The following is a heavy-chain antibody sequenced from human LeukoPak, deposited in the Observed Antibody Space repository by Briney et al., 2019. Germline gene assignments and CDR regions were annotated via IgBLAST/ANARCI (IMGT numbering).Heavy chain of an antibody. CDR2: ISYDGSNK. Sequence: PGGSLRLSCAASGFTFSSYGMHWVRQAPGKGLEWVAVISYDGSNKYYADSVKGRFTISRDNSENTLYLQMNSLRAEDMALYYCAKAQLERGFYAFDIWGQGTMVTVFS. J-gene: IGHJ3*02. CDR3: AKAQLERGFYAFDI. D-gene: IGHD1-1*01. V-gene: IGHV3-30*18. CDR1: GFTFSSYG.